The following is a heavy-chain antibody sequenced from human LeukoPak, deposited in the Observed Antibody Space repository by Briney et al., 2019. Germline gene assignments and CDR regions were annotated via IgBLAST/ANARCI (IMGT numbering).Heavy chain of an antibody. CDR2: ISSSGNTI. Sequence: GGSLRLSCAASVFTFSSYEFNWVRQVPGKGLEWVSYISSSGNTIYYADSVKGRFTVSRDNAKNSLFLQMNGLRAEDTAIYYCARERIYGDYFDYWGQGALVTVSS. V-gene: IGHV3-48*03. D-gene: IGHD4-17*01. CDR1: VFTFSSYE. CDR3: ARERIYGDYFDY. J-gene: IGHJ4*02.